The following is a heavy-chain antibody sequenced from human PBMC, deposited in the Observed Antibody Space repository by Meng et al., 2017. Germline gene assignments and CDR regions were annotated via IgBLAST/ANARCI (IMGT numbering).Heavy chain of an antibody. J-gene: IGHJ4*02. D-gene: IGHD6-19*01. Sequence: GESLKISCAASGFTFSGYWMSWVRQAPGKGLEWVANIKEDGSEKYYVDSVKGRFTISRDNAENSLYLQMSSLRAEDTAVYYCARRYSSGIDYWGQGTLVTVSS. CDR3: ARRYSSGIDY. CDR2: IKEDGSEK. CDR1: GFTFSGYW. V-gene: IGHV3-7*01.